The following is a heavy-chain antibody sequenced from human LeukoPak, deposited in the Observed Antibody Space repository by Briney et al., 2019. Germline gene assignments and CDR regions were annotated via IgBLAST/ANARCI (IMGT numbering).Heavy chain of an antibody. D-gene: IGHD1-7*01. CDR2: INPSGGST. Sequence: GASVKVSCKASGYTFTSYYMHWVRQAPGQGLEWMEIINPSGGSTSYAQKFQGRVTTTRDTSTSTVYMELSSLRSEDTAVYYCAGTPQRKLELRPWFDPWGQGTLVTVSS. J-gene: IGHJ5*02. V-gene: IGHV1-46*01. CDR1: GYTFTSYY. CDR3: AGTPQRKLELRPWFDP.